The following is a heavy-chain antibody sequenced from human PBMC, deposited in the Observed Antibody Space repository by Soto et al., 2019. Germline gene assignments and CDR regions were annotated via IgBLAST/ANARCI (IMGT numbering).Heavy chain of an antibody. J-gene: IGHJ4*02. Sequence: QVQLQESGPGLVKPSETLSLTCTVSGGSVSSGSYYWSWIRQPPGKGLEWIGYIYYSGSTNYNPSLKSRVTISVDTSKNQFSLKLSSVTAADTAVYYCARDNPRYGDYGGLDYWGQGTLVTVSS. V-gene: IGHV4-61*01. CDR1: GGSVSSGSYY. CDR3: ARDNPRYGDYGGLDY. CDR2: IYYSGST. D-gene: IGHD4-17*01.